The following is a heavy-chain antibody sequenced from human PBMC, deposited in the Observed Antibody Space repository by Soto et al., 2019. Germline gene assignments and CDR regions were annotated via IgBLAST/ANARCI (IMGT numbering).Heavy chain of an antibody. CDR2: INEDGSDK. CDR1: GFIFNSRY. D-gene: IGHD1-26*01. CDR3: ARVEIGSYDY. V-gene: IGHV3-7*01. Sequence: EVQLVESGGGLVQPGGSLRLSCAASGFIFNSRYMSWVRQAPGKGLEWVANINEDGSDKRHVDSVKGRFTISRDNDKNSLYLQMNSLRAEDTAVYYCARVEIGSYDYWGQGTLVTVSS. J-gene: IGHJ4*02.